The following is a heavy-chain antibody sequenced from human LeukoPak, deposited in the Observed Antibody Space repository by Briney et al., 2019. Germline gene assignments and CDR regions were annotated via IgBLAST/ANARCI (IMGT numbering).Heavy chain of an antibody. CDR1: GDSTSSSDYY. J-gene: IGHJ4*02. D-gene: IGHD3-22*01. CDR3: ARAYDSSGDSSYYFDF. V-gene: IGHV4-39*01. Sequence: PSETLSLTCTVSGDSTSSSDYYWGWIRQPPGKGLECIGGIYYSGSAHYNSALKSRVTISIDTSKNQFSLKLSSVTAADTAVYYCARAYDSSGDSSYYFDFWGQGTLVTVSS. CDR2: IYYSGSA.